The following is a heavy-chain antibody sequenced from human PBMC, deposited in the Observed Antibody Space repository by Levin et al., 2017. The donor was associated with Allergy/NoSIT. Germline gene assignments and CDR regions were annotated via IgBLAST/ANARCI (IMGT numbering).Heavy chain of an antibody. Sequence: SETLSLTCTVSGDSISRYYWGWIRQPAGKELEWIGRIYMSSSINYNPSVMSRVTMSVDTSKNQFSLSLSSVTAADTAVYYCARLESLGSRHYYFVFWGQGILVTVSS. V-gene: IGHV4-4*07. D-gene: IGHD3-16*01. CDR1: GDSISRYY. J-gene: IGHJ4*02. CDR2: IYMSSSI. CDR3: ARLESLGSRHYYFVF.